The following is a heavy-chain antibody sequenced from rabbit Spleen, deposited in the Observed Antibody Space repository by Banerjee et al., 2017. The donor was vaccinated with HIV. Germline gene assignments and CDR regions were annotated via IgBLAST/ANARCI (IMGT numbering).Heavy chain of an antibody. V-gene: IGHV1S45*01. CDR2: IDTSNGDT. CDR1: GFSFSSNW. CDR3: ARNYVNAFDP. J-gene: IGHJ2*01. D-gene: IGHD1-1*01. Sequence: LEESGGGLVKPGGTLTLTCTVSGFSFSSNWICWVRQAPGKGLEWIACIDTSNGDTDYANWTKGRFTISKASSTTVTLQMTSLTAADTATYFCARNYVNAFDPWGPGTLVTVS.